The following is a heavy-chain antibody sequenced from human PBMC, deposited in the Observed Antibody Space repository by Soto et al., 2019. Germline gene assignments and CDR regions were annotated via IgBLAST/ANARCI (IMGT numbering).Heavy chain of an antibody. CDR1: GGSFSGYY. CDR3: ARVVTIFGSYYYGMDV. V-gene: IGHV4-34*01. CDR2: INHSGST. Sequence: PSETLSLTCAVYGGSFSGYYWSWIRQPPGKGLEWIGEINHSGSTNYNPSLESRVTISVDTSKNQFSLKLSSVTAADTAVYYCARVVTIFGSYYYGMDVWGQGTTVTVSS. J-gene: IGHJ6*02. D-gene: IGHD3-3*01.